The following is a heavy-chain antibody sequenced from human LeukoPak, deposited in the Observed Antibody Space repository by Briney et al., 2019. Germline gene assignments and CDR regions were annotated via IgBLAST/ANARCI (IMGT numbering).Heavy chain of an antibody. CDR2: IKSKAEGETK. Sequence: GGSLRLSCAVSRITFSNAWPSWVRQAPGKGLEWVGRIKSKAEGETKEYAASVKGRFTISRDDSRSRLYLQMSSLKTEDTAVYYCATGIVTGTSRWGQGTLVAVSS. D-gene: IGHD1-20*01. V-gene: IGHV3-15*01. CDR1: RITFSNAW. CDR3: ATGIVTGTSR. J-gene: IGHJ4*02.